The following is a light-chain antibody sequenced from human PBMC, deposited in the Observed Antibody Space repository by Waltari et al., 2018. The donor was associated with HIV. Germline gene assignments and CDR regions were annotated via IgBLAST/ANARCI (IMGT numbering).Light chain of an antibody. CDR2: DNN. Sequence: QSVLTQPPSVSAAPGQKVPISCSGSSPNIGNNYVSWYQQLPGTAPKLLIYDNNKRPSGIPDRFSVSKSGTSATLGITGLQTGYEADYYCETWDHSLSAVVFGGGTKLTVL. CDR3: ETWDHSLSAVV. CDR1: SPNIGNNY. J-gene: IGLJ2*01. V-gene: IGLV1-51*01.